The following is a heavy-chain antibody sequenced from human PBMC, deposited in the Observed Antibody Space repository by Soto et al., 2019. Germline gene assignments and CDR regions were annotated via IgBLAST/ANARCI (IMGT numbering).Heavy chain of an antibody. CDR1: GGSISSGDYY. Sequence: PSETLSLTCTVSGGSISSGDYYWSWIRQPPGKGLEWIGYIYYSGSTYYNPSLKSRVTISVDTSKNQFSLKVTSVTAADTALYYCARDYLDSSDYTTNWFDPWGQGTLVTVSS. V-gene: IGHV4-30-4*01. CDR3: ARDYLDSSDYTTNWFDP. D-gene: IGHD3-22*01. CDR2: IYYSGST. J-gene: IGHJ5*02.